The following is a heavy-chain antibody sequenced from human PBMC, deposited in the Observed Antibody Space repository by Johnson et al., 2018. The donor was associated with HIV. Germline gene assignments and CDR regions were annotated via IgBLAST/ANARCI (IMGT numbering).Heavy chain of an antibody. CDR1: GFTFDDFG. CDR3: ARVIGYDSSGKAFDI. J-gene: IGHJ3*02. Sequence: VQLVESGGGVVQPGRSLRLSCAASGFTFDDFGMGWVRQAPGKGLEWVSGINWNGGSTSYADSVQGRFTISRDNAKNSLYVQMNSLRAEDTALYHCARVIGYDSSGKAFDIWGQGTMVTVSS. V-gene: IGHV3-20*01. CDR2: INWNGGST. D-gene: IGHD3-22*01.